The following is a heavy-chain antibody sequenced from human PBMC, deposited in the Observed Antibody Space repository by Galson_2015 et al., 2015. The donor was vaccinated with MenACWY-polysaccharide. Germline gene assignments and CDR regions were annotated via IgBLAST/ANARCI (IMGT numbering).Heavy chain of an antibody. Sequence: SVKVSCKASGSTFSNDYIHWGRQAPGQGLGWMGIINPSGPTTKYAQRFQGRVTMTRDTSTSTVYMELNSLRSEDTAIYYWARSLRIAAFDIWGQGTMVAVSS. J-gene: IGHJ3*02. CDR3: ARSLRIAAFDI. CDR1: GSTFSNDY. D-gene: IGHD2-15*01. CDR2: INPSGPTT. V-gene: IGHV1-46*01.